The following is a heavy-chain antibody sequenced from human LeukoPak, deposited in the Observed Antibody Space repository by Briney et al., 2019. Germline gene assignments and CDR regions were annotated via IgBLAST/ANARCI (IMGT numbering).Heavy chain of an antibody. Sequence: SETLSLTCTVSGDSISSSTYYWGWIRQPPGKGLEWIGNIYHDGSTYYNPSLKSRVTISIDTSKNQFSLKLSSVTAADTAVYYCAREAGYNWNEGPPTLGATALDYWGQGTLVTVSS. J-gene: IGHJ4*02. CDR1: GDSISSSTYY. CDR3: AREAGYNWNEGPPTLGATALDY. CDR2: IYHDGST. D-gene: IGHD1-1*01. V-gene: IGHV4-39*07.